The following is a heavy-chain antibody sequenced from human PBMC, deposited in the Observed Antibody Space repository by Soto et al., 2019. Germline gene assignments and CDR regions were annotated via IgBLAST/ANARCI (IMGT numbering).Heavy chain of an antibody. D-gene: IGHD3-22*01. CDR2: ISGSGGST. CDR3: AKGSDYDSSGYYRTGYFDL. J-gene: IGHJ2*01. V-gene: IGHV3-23*01. CDR1: GFTFSSYA. Sequence: EVQLLESGGGLVQPGGSLRLSCAASGFTFSSYAMSWVRQAPGKGLEWVSAISGSGGSTYYAASVKGRFTISRDNSKNTLYLQMNSLRAEDTAVYYCAKGSDYDSSGYYRTGYFDLWGRGTLVTVSS.